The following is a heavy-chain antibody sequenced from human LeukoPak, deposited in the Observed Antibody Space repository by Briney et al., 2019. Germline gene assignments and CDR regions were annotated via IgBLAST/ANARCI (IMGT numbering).Heavy chain of an antibody. Sequence: ASVKVSCKASGYTFTSYGISWVRQAPGEGLECRGWISAYNGNTNYAQKLQGRVTMTTDTSTSTAYMELRGLRSDDTAVYYCARVVGGSYYSANCFDYWGQGTLVTVSS. J-gene: IGHJ4*02. V-gene: IGHV1-18*01. CDR1: GYTFTSYG. CDR2: ISAYNGNT. CDR3: ARVVGGSYYSANCFDY. D-gene: IGHD1-26*01.